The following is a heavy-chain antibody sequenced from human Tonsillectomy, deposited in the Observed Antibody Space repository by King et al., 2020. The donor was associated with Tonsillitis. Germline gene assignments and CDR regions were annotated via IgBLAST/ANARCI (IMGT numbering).Heavy chain of an antibody. CDR2: IIPIFGTV. V-gene: IGHV1-69*01. J-gene: IGHJ4*02. D-gene: IGHD1-26*01. CDR1: RGTFSSNA. CDR3: ATVRGTYYF. Sequence: VQLVESGAEVKKPGSSVKVSCKTSRGTFSSNAISWVRQAPGQGLEWMGGIIPIFGTVKYAQKFHGRVTITADESTSTGYMELSSLRSEDTAVYYCATVRGTYYFWGQGNLVTVSS.